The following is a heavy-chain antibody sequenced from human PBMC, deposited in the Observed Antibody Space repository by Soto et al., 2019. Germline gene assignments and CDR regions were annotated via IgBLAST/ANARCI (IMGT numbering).Heavy chain of an antibody. CDR2: ISYDGTNK. J-gene: IGHJ5*02. V-gene: IGHV3-30-3*01. CDR1: GFTFRSYA. Sequence: QVQLVDSGGGVVQPGRSLRLSCVASGFTFRSYAMYWVRQAPGKGLEWMALISYDGTNKYYADSVKGRFTISRDNSKNTLYLQMNSLRGEDTAVYYCARDGGTWDMYNWFDPWGQGTLVTVSS. D-gene: IGHD3-16*01. CDR3: ARDGGTWDMYNWFDP.